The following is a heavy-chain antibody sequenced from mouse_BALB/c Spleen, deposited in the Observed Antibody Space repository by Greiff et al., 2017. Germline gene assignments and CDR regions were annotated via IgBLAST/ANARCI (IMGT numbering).Heavy chain of an antibody. D-gene: IGHD2-4*01. J-gene: IGHJ4*01. CDR2: ISSGGST. CDR1: GFTFSSYA. V-gene: IGHV5-6-5*01. Sequence: EVKLMESGGGLVKPGGSLKLSCAASGFTFSSYAMSWVRQTPEKRLEWVASISSGGSTYYPDSVKGRFTISRDNARNILYLQMSSLRSEDTAMYYCARDYDTGYYYAMDYWGQGTSVTVSS. CDR3: ARDYDTGYYYAMDY.